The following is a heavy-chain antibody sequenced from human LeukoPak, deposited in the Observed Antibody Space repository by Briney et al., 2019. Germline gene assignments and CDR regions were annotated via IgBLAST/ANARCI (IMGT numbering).Heavy chain of an antibody. V-gene: IGHV1-2*02. Sequence: ASVKVSCKASGYTFTGYYMHWVRQAPGQGLEWMGWINPNSGGTNYAQKFQGRVTMTRDTSISTAYMELSRLRSDDTAVYYCARERITMVRGVIPGDAFDIWGQGTMVTVSS. J-gene: IGHJ3*02. CDR2: INPNSGGT. D-gene: IGHD3-10*01. CDR3: ARERITMVRGVIPGDAFDI. CDR1: GYTFTGYY.